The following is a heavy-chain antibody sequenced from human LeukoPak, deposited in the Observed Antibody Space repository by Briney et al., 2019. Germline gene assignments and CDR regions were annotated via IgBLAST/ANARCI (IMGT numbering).Heavy chain of an antibody. Sequence: PGGSLRLSCAASGFTISSNYMGWVRQAPGKGLEWVSVIYSSGSTYYADSVKGRFTISRDNSKNTLYLQMNSLRAEDTAVYYCARERNLEIAVAGTIFDSWGQGTLVTVSS. D-gene: IGHD6-19*01. CDR2: IYSSGST. J-gene: IGHJ4*02. V-gene: IGHV3-66*01. CDR1: GFTISSNY. CDR3: ARERNLEIAVAGTIFDS.